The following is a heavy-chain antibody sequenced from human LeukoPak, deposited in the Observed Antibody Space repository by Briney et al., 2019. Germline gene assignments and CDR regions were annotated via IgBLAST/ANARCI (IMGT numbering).Heavy chain of an antibody. Sequence: GGSLRLSCAASGFTFSNAWMSWVRQAPGKGLEWVANKKQDGSEKYYVDSVKGRFTISRENAKNSLYLQMNSVRAEDTAVYYCARESYYYDSSGYRGYYYYGMDVWGQGTTVTVSS. CDR2: KKQDGSEK. D-gene: IGHD3-22*01. J-gene: IGHJ6*02. V-gene: IGHV3-7*04. CDR3: ARESYYYDSSGYRGYYYYGMDV. CDR1: GFTFSNAW.